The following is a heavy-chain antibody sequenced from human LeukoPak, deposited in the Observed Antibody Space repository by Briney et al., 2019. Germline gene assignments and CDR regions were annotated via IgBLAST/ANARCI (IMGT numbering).Heavy chain of an antibody. D-gene: IGHD5-18*01. Sequence: PGGSLRLSCAASGFTVSGNYMSWVRQAPGKGLEWVSFIHSGGSTYYADSVKGRFTISRDNSKNTLYLQMNSLRAEDTAVYYCARGGYSYGNYYWYFDLWGRGTLVTVSS. CDR1: GFTVSGNY. CDR3: ARGGYSYGNYYWYFDL. CDR2: IHSGGST. V-gene: IGHV3-53*01. J-gene: IGHJ2*01.